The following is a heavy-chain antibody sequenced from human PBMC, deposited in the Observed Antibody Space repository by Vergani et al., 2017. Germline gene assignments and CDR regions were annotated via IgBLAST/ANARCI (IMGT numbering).Heavy chain of an antibody. J-gene: IGHJ3*02. D-gene: IGHD2-15*01. CDR3: ARAEIVRGAVAFDI. CDR2: ISSSSSYI. CDR1: GFTFSSYS. Sequence: EVQLVESGGGLVKPGGSLRLSCAASGFTFSSYSMNWVRQAPGKGLEGVSYISSSSSYIDYEDSVKGRFTISRDNAKKSLYRQMNSLRAEGTAVYYFARAEIVRGAVAFDIWGQGTMVTVSS. V-gene: IGHV3-21*01.